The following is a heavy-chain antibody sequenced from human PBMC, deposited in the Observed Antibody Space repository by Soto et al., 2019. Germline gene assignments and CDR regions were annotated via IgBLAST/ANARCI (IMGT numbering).Heavy chain of an antibody. CDR2: ITSDGDST. Sequence: GGSLRLSCSVSGFTFSNYAMHWVRQAPGKGLEYVSGITSDGDSTWHADSVKDRFTISRDNSKNTLFLQMSSLRVEDTAIYFCVKGHQLLRSYFEFCGPGPLVTVYS. V-gene: IGHV3-64D*06. J-gene: IGHJ4*01. D-gene: IGHD2-15*01. CDR1: GFTFSNYA. CDR3: VKGHQLLRSYFEF.